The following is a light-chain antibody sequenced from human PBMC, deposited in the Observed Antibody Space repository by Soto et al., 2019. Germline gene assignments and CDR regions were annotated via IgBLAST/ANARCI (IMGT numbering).Light chain of an antibody. V-gene: IGLV2-23*02. CDR3: CSYTYSGTYV. CDR2: EVT. CDR1: SDDVGTYNL. J-gene: IGLJ1*01. Sequence: QSALTQPASVSGSPGQSLTISCTGTSDDVGTYNLVSWYQQHPGKAPKLLIYEVTKRPSGVFNRFSGSKSGNTASLTISGLQAEDEADYYCCSYTYSGTYVFGTGTKVTVL.